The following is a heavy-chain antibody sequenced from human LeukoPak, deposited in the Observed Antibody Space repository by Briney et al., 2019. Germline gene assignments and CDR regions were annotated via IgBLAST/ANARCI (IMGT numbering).Heavy chain of an antibody. D-gene: IGHD3-16*01. J-gene: IGHJ4*02. V-gene: IGHV4-59*01. CDR2: IYYSGST. CDR3: TRGAGWLIDY. CDR1: GVSISSYY. Sequence: SETLSLTCTVSGVSISSYYWSWIRQPPGKGLEWIGYIYYSGSTNYNPPLKSRVTISADTSKNQFSLKLNSLTTADTAVYYCTRGAGWLIDYWGQGILVTVSS.